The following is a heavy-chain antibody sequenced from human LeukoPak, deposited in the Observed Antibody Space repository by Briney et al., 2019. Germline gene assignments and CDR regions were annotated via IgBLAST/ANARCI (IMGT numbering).Heavy chain of an antibody. CDR3: ASASWLRIDY. Sequence: GGSLRLSCAASGFTFSSYAMSWVRQAPGKGLEWVSVIYSGGSTYYADSVKGRFTISRDNSKNTLYLQMNSLRAEDTAVYYCASASWLRIDYWGQGTLVTVSS. J-gene: IGHJ4*02. CDR2: IYSGGST. CDR1: GFTFSSYA. V-gene: IGHV3-53*01. D-gene: IGHD5-12*01.